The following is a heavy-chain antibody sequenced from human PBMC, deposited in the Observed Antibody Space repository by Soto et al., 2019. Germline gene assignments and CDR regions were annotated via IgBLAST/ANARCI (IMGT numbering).Heavy chain of an antibody. J-gene: IGHJ6*02. CDR1: GGSISSSSYY. CDR2: IYYSGST. Sequence: SETLSLTCTVSGGSISSSSYYWGWIRQPPGKGLEWIGSIYYSGSTYYNPSLKSRVTISVDTSKNQFSLKLSSVTAADTAVYYCATIVPAATYGMDVWGQGTTVTVSS. D-gene: IGHD2-2*01. V-gene: IGHV4-39*01. CDR3: ATIVPAATYGMDV.